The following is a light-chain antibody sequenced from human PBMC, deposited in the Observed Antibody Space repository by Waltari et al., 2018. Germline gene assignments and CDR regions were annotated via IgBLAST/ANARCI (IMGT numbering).Light chain of an antibody. Sequence: IVMTQSPASLAGPLGGRATINCKSSQSVLYSSNNNNYLAWYQQKPGQPPKLLIYWASIRESGVPDRFSGSGSGTDFTLTISSLQAEDVAVYYCQQYYSTSWTFGQGTKVEIK. J-gene: IGKJ1*01. CDR3: QQYYSTSWT. CDR2: WAS. V-gene: IGKV4-1*01. CDR1: QSVLYSSNNNNY.